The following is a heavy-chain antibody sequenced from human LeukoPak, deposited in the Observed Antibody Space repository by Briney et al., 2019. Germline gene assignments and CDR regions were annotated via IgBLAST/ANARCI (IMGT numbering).Heavy chain of an antibody. V-gene: IGHV3-23*01. CDR1: GFTFSSYA. CDR3: AKVSGDYYDSSGYYLEAFDI. Sequence: PGASLRLSCAASGFTFSSYAMSWVRQAPGKGLEWVSAISGSGGSTYYADSVKGRFTISRDNSKNTLYLQMNSLRAEDTAVYYRAKVSGDYYDSSGYYLEAFDIWGQGTMVTVSS. D-gene: IGHD3-22*01. J-gene: IGHJ3*02. CDR2: ISGSGGST.